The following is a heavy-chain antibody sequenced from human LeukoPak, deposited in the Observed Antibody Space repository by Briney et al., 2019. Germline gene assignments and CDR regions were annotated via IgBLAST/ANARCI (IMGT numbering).Heavy chain of an antibody. CDR2: IYPGDSDT. J-gene: IGHJ6*02. Sequence: GESLKISCKGSGYSFTSYCIGWVRQMPGKGLEWMGIIYPGDSDTRYSPSFQGQVTISADKSISTAYLQWSSLKASDTAMYYCARRNEYSSSSGYYYYGMGVWGQGTTVTVSS. CDR3: ARRNEYSSSSGYYYYGMGV. D-gene: IGHD6-6*01. V-gene: IGHV5-51*01. CDR1: GYSFTSYC.